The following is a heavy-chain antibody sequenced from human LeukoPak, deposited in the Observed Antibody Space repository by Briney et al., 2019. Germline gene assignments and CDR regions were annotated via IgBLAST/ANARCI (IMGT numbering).Heavy chain of an antibody. CDR3: ARDLQGSDWFDP. V-gene: IGHV3-21*01. CDR1: GFTFSSYS. Sequence: PGGSLRLSCAASGFTFSSYSMNWVRQAPGKGLEWVSYISSSSSYIYYADSVKGRFTISRDNAKNSLYLQMNSLRAEDTAVYYCARDLQGSDWFDPWGQGTLVTVSS. CDR2: ISSSSSYI. J-gene: IGHJ5*02.